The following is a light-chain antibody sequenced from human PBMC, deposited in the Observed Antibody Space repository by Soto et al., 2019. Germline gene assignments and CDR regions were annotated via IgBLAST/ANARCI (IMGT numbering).Light chain of an antibody. Sequence: SYELAQPPSVSVSPGQTASITCSGDKLGDKYACWYQQKPGQSPVLVIYQDSKRPSGIPERFSGSNSGNTATLTISGTQAMDQADYHCQASDSSTGVVFGGGTQLAVL. CDR2: QDS. V-gene: IGLV3-1*01. CDR1: KLGDKY. J-gene: IGLJ2*01. CDR3: QASDSSTGVV.